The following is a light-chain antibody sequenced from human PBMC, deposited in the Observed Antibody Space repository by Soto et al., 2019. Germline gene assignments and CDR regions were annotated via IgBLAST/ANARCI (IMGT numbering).Light chain of an antibody. CDR3: CSYTTSNTRQRV. CDR1: SMDVCGYNY. Sequence: QSVRTQPASVCRSPGSPVTISYTGTSMDVCGYNYVSWYQQHPGKAPKFMIYDVSSRPSGVSNRFSGSKSGNTASLTISGLQAEDEADYYCCSYTTSNTRQRVFGPGTKVPVL. CDR2: DVS. J-gene: IGLJ1*01. V-gene: IGLV2-14*03.